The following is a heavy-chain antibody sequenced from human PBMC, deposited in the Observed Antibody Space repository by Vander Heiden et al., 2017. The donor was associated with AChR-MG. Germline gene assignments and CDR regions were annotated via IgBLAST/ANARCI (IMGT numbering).Heavy chain of an antibody. CDR2: ISSGISYI. CDR3: ARGVDKV. J-gene: IGHJ3*01. V-gene: IGHV3-21*02. Sequence: EVQLVASGGGLVKPGGSLRLSWAASGFTFNTYSMNWVRQAPGKGLEWVASISSGISYIYYADSMKGRFTISRDNAKNSLYLQIDSLRAEDTAVYFCARGVDKVWG. D-gene: IGHD2-15*01. CDR1: GFTFNTYS.